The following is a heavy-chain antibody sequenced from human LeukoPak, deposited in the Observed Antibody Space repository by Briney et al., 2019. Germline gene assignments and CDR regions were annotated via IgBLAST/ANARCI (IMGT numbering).Heavy chain of an antibody. J-gene: IGHJ4*02. V-gene: IGHV3-20*04. CDR1: GFTFNNYG. Sequence: GESLRLSCTASGFTFNNYGMSWVRQAPGKGLEWVSGINWNAVRVGYADSVKGRFTISRDNSKNTLYLQMNSLRPEDTAVYYCAGEMSIASDYWGQGTLVTVSS. CDR3: AGEMSIASDY. D-gene: IGHD6-6*01. CDR2: INWNAVRV.